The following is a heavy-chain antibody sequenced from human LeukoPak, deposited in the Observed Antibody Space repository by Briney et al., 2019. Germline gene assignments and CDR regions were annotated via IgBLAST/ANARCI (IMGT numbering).Heavy chain of an antibody. CDR2: INPSGGST. D-gene: IGHD4-17*01. Sequence: ASVKVSCKASGYTFTSYYMHWVRQAPGQGLEWMGIINPSGGSTSYAQKFQGRVTMTRDTSTSTVYMELSSLRSEDTAVYYCGGVDADDYGTVDYWGQGTLVTVSS. J-gene: IGHJ4*02. CDR3: GGVDADDYGTVDY. CDR1: GYTFTSYY. V-gene: IGHV1-46*01.